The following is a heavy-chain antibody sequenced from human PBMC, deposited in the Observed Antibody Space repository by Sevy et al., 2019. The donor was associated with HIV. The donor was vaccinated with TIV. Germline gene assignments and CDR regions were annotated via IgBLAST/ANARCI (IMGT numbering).Heavy chain of an antibody. V-gene: IGHV3-53*01. CDR1: GFTVSSNY. Sequence: GGSLRLSCAASGFTVSSNYMSWVRQAPGKGLEWVSVIYSGGSTYYADSLKGRFTISRDNSKNTLYLQMNSLRAEDTAVYYCARHDYGDKVYWYFDLWGRGTLVTVSS. CDR2: IYSGGST. D-gene: IGHD4-17*01. J-gene: IGHJ2*01. CDR3: ARHDYGDKVYWYFDL.